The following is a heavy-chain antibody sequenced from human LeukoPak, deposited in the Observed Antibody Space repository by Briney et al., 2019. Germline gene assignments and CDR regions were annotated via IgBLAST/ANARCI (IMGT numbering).Heavy chain of an antibody. CDR1: GYTFTSYG. V-gene: IGHV1-18*01. Sequence: GASVKVSCKASGYTFTSYGISWVRQAPGQGLEWMGWISAYNGNTNYAQKFQGRVTMTEDTSTDTAYMELSSLRSEDTAVYYCATAEPRRYCSGGSCYVDDYWGQGTLVTVSS. J-gene: IGHJ4*02. CDR3: ATAEPRRYCSGGSCYVDDY. CDR2: ISAYNGNT. D-gene: IGHD2-15*01.